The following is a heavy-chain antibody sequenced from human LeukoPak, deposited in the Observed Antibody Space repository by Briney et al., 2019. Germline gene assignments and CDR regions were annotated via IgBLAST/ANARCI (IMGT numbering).Heavy chain of an antibody. J-gene: IGHJ4*02. D-gene: IGHD6-6*01. Sequence: PGGSLRLSCAVSGFTFTNAWMNWVRQVPGKGLEWVGRIKSKPDGGTTDYAAPVKGRFTISRDDSKNTLYLQMNSLKTEDTAVYSCTTSWYWGQGTLVTVSS. V-gene: IGHV3-15*01. CDR2: IKSKPDGGTT. CDR1: GFTFTNAW. CDR3: TTSWY.